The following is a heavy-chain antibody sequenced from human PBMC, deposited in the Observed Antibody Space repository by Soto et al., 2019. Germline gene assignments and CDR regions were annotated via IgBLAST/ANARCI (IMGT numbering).Heavy chain of an antibody. CDR2: ISGSGGST. CDR3: AKWPGYYDSSGYSFDY. V-gene: IGHV3-23*01. CDR1: GFTFSSYA. Sequence: GGSLRLSCAASGFTFSSYAMSWVRQAPGKGLEWVSAISGSGGSTYYADSVKGRFTISRDNSKNTLYLQMNSLRAEDTAVYYCAKWPGYYDSSGYSFDYWGQGTLATFYS. D-gene: IGHD3-22*01. J-gene: IGHJ4*02.